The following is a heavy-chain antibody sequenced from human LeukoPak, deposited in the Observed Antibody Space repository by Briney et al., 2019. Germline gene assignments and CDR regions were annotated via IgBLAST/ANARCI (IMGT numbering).Heavy chain of an antibody. J-gene: IGHJ6*03. CDR3: ARLGYCSSTSCFYYYYMDV. D-gene: IGHD2-2*01. CDR1: GGSISSYY. V-gene: IGHV4-59*01. CDR2: IYYSGST. Sequence: SETLSLTCTVSGGSISSYYWSWIRQPPGKGLEWIGYIYYSGSTNYNPSLRSRVTISLDTSKNQFSLKLSSVTAADTAVYYCARLGYCSSTSCFYYYYMDVWGKGTTVTISS.